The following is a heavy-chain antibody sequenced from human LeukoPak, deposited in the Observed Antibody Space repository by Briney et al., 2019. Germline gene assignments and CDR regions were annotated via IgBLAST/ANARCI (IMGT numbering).Heavy chain of an antibody. V-gene: IGHV4-31*03. CDR2: IYCSGST. J-gene: IGHJ4*02. D-gene: IGHD3-10*01. CDR1: GGSISSGGYY. Sequence: SETLSLTCTVSGGSISSGGYYWSWLRPHQGQGLEGIGYIYCSGSTYYNPSLNSRLTISVDTSKNQFSLKLSSVTAADTAVYYCARDNRAMARGVIGFDYWVQGTLVTVSS. CDR3: ARDNRAMARGVIGFDY.